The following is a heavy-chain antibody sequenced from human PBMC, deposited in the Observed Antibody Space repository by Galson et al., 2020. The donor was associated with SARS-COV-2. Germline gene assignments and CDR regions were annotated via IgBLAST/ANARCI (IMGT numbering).Heavy chain of an antibody. CDR1: GGSISSSSHY. CDR3: ARLLTDCTMPNCGKGWFDP. CDR2: IYHGEST. J-gene: IGHJ5*02. V-gene: IGHV4-39*01. Sequence: SETLSLTCTVSGGSISSSSHYWAWIRQPPGKGLENIGSIYHGESTYYSPSLKSRVTISVDTSKNQFSLRLGSVTAADTAVYYCARLLTDCTMPNCGKGWFDPWGQGTLVTVSS. D-gene: IGHD2-8*01.